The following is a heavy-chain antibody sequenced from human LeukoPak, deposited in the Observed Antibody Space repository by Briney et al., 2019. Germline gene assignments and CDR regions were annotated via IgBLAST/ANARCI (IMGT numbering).Heavy chain of an antibody. CDR2: ISANNGNT. Sequence: ASVKVSCKASGYTFTNHDISWVRQAPGQGLEWMGWISANNGNTNYAQKFQGRVIMTTDTSTSTAYMELGSLRSDDTAVYYCAREDCSGGSCYMGDYWGQGTLVTVSS. J-gene: IGHJ4*02. CDR1: GYTFTNHD. CDR3: AREDCSGGSCYMGDY. D-gene: IGHD2-15*01. V-gene: IGHV1-18*01.